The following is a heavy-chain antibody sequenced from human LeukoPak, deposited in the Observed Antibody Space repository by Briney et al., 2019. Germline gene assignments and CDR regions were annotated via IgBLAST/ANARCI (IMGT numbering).Heavy chain of an antibody. D-gene: IGHD5-18*01. J-gene: IGHJ4*02. CDR2: MNPNSGNT. CDR1: GYTFTSYD. V-gene: IGHV1-8*01. Sequence: ASVKVSCKASGYTFTSYDINWVRQATGQGLEWMGWMNPNSGNTGYAQKFQGRVAMTRNTSITAAYMELSSLRSEDTAVYYCARGLGRTAMVTRGGVRFDYWGQGTLVTVSS. CDR3: ARGLGRTAMVTRGGVRFDY.